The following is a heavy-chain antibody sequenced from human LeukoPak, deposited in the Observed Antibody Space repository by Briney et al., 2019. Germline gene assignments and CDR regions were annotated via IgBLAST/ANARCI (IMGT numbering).Heavy chain of an antibody. CDR3: ARSPELLWFGESKIYYYYYMDV. Sequence: PVGTLRLSRAASRFTLTSYAMHTVPGAPGKRLKWVAVISYDGSNKYYADSVKGRFTISRDNSKNTLYLQMNSLRAEDTAVYYCARSPELLWFGESKIYYYYYMDVWGKGTTVAISS. D-gene: IGHD3-10*01. CDR2: ISYDGSNK. V-gene: IGHV3-30*04. CDR1: RFTLTSYA. J-gene: IGHJ6*03.